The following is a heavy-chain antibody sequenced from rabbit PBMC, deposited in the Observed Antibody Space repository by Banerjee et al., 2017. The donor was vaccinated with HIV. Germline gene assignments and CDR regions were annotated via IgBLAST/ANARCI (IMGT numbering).Heavy chain of an antibody. D-gene: IGHD7-1*01. CDR2: IYPDYGTT. Sequence: QSLEESGGDLVKPGASLTLTCTASGFSFSSNYYMCWVRQAPGKGLEWIAYIYPDYGTTDYASWVNGRFTISLDNAQNTVFLQMTSLTAADTATYFCARAAGYAGYGFATGFNLWGPGTLVTVS. CDR3: ARAAGYAGYGFATGFNL. V-gene: IGHV1S40*01. CDR1: GFSFSSNYY. J-gene: IGHJ4*01.